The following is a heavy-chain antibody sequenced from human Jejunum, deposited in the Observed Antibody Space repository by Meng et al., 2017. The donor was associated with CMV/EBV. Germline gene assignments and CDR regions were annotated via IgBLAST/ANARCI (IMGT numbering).Heavy chain of an antibody. CDR1: GDSISGGNDY. CDR3: ARNEDGYFDY. V-gene: IGHV4-61*02. D-gene: IGHD1-1*01. J-gene: IGHJ4*02. CDR2: FYTRGST. Sequence: CTVSGDSISGGNDYWSWIRQPAGKGLEWVGRFYTRGSTHCNAALKGRVTVSVDTSKNQFSLQLTSVTDADTAVYYCARNEDGYFDYWGQGILVTVSS.